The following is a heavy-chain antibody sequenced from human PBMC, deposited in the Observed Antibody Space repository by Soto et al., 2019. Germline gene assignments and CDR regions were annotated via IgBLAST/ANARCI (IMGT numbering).Heavy chain of an antibody. CDR3: ARDIGRMDYIWFDP. J-gene: IGHJ5*02. D-gene: IGHD2-15*01. CDR2: IYYSGST. CDR1: GGSISSGGYY. Sequence: LSLTCTVSGGSISSGGYYWSWIRQHPGKGLEWIGYIYYSGSTYYNPSLKSRVTISVDTSKNQFSLKLSSVTAADTAVYYCARDIGRMDYIWFDPWGQGTLVTVSS. V-gene: IGHV4-31*03.